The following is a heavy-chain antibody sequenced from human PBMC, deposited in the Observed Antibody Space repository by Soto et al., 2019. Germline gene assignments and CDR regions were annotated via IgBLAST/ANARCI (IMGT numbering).Heavy chain of an antibody. D-gene: IGHD1-1*01. CDR1: GFTFSSYA. V-gene: IGHV3-23*01. J-gene: IGHJ4*02. CDR2: IIGSGGST. Sequence: XGSLRLSCAASGFTFSSYAMSWVRQAPGKGLEWVSAIIGSGGSTYYADSVKGRFTISRDNSKNTLYLQMNSLRAEDTAVYYCAKDTYNWNDGGFFGYWGQGTLVTVSS. CDR3: AKDTYNWNDGGFFGY.